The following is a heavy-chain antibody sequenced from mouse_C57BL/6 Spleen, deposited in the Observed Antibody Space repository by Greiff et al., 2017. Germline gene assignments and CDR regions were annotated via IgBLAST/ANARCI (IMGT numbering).Heavy chain of an antibody. CDR1: GYAFSSSW. CDR3: ARAASGTRAMDY. CDR2: IYPGDGDT. Sequence: QVQLQQSGPELVKPGASVKISCKASGYAFSSSWMNWVKQRPGKGLEWIGRIYPGDGDTNYNGKFKGKATLTADKSSSTAYMQLSSLTSEDSAVYFCARAASGTRAMDYWGQGTSVTVSS. D-gene: IGHD4-1*01. V-gene: IGHV1-82*01. J-gene: IGHJ4*01.